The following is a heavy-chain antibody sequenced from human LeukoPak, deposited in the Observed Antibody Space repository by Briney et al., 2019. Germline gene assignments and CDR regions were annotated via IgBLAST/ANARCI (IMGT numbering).Heavy chain of an antibody. CDR2: FSSSGSTI. J-gene: IGHJ5*02. CDR3: ARLGPRFDP. CDR1: GFTFSSYE. V-gene: IGHV3-48*03. D-gene: IGHD6-6*01. Sequence: QPGGSLRLSCAASGFTFSSYEMNWVRQAPGEGLEWVSYFSSSGSTIYYAACVKGRFTIYRDNAKNKVYLQINRQRAEDTAVYYCARLGPRFDPWGQRPVVTVP.